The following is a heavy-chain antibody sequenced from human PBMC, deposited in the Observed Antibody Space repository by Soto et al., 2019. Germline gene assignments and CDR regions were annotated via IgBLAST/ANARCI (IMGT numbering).Heavy chain of an antibody. D-gene: IGHD3-22*01. CDR2: IIPIFGTA. CDR1: GGTFSSYA. Sequence: KVSCKASGGTFSSYAISWVRQAPGQVLEWMGGIIPIFGTANYAQKFQGRVTITADKSTSTAYMELSSLRSEDTAVYYCARDRNTYYYDSSGYYYLGSFDYWG. CDR3: ARDRNTYYYDSSGYYYLGSFDY. J-gene: IGHJ4*01. V-gene: IGHV1-69*06.